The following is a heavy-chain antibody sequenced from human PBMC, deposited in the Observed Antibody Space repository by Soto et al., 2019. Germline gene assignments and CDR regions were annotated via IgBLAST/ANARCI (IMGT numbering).Heavy chain of an antibody. D-gene: IGHD2-2*01. CDR1: GFTISSYE. J-gene: IGHJ4*02. V-gene: IGHV3-48*03. CDR3: ASLRDIVVVPAAFQRANY. CDR2: ISSSGSTI. Sequence: WGSLGLSCTSSGFTISSYEMNWFRQAPGNGLEWVSYISSSGSTIYYADSVKGRFTISRDNAKNSLYLQMNSLRAEDTAVYYCASLRDIVVVPAAFQRANYWGQGTLVTVS.